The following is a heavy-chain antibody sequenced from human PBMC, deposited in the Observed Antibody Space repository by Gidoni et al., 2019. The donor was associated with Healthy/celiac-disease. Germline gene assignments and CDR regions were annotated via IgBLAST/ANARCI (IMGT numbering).Heavy chain of an antibody. CDR2: IYHSGSP. Sequence: QVQLQESGPGLVKPSETLSLTCTVSGYSISRGYYWGWIRQPPGKGLEWIGSIYHSGSPYYHPSLKSRVTKSVDTSKNQFSLKLSSVTAADTAVYYCARGIGYCSSTSCYHFDYWGQGTLVTVSS. V-gene: IGHV4-38-2*02. J-gene: IGHJ4*02. CDR1: GYSISRGYY. D-gene: IGHD2-2*01. CDR3: ARGIGYCSSTSCYHFDY.